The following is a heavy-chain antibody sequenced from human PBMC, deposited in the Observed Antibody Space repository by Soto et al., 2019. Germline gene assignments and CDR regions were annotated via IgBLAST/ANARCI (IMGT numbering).Heavy chain of an antibody. V-gene: IGHV1-69*13. J-gene: IGHJ3*02. Sequence: GSSVKASCIASGSTFSSYAISWVRQAPGHGLEWMGGIIHIFGTANYAQKFQGRVTITADESTSTADMELSSLRSEDTAVYYCARGGGEMVLAVIIIGVWVYIWG. CDR1: GSTFSSYA. CDR2: IIHIFGTA. D-gene: IGHD3-10*01. CDR3: ARGGGEMVLAVIIIGVWVYI.